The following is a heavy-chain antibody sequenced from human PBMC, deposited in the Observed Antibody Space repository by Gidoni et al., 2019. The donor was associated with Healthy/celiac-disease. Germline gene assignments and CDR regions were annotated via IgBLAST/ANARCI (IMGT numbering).Heavy chain of an antibody. D-gene: IGHD3-3*01. V-gene: IGHV3-21*01. CDR1: GFTFSSYS. J-gene: IGHJ6*02. CDR2: ISSSSSYI. CDR3: ARDRNDFWSGYKYGMDV. Sequence: EVQLVESGGGLVKPGGSLRLSCAASGFTFSSYSMNWVRQAPGKGLEWVSSISSSSSYIYYADSVKGRFTISRDNAKNSLYLQMNSLRAEDTAVYYCARDRNDFWSGYKYGMDVWGQGTTVTVSS.